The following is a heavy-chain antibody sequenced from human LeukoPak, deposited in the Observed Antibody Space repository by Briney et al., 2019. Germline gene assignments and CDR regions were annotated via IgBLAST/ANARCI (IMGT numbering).Heavy chain of an antibody. V-gene: IGHV3-48*03. Sequence: PGGSLRLSCAASGFTFSSYEMNWVRQAPGKGLEWVSYISSSGSTIYYADSVKGRFTISRDNSKNTLYLQMNSLRAEDTAVYYCAKDHQRWLQAGLFDYWGQGTLVTVSS. CDR2: ISSSGSTI. CDR3: AKDHQRWLQAGLFDY. D-gene: IGHD5-24*01. CDR1: GFTFSSYE. J-gene: IGHJ4*02.